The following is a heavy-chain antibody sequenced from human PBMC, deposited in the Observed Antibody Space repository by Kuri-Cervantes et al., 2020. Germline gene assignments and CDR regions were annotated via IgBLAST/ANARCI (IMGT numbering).Heavy chain of an antibody. CDR2: IRSKPNSYAT. V-gene: IGHV3-73*01. Sequence: GGSLRLSCAASGFTFSGSAMHWVRQASGKGLEWVGRIRSKPNSYATAYAASVKGRFTISRDDSKNTAYLQMNSLKTEDTAVYYCLSLYFDLPPWFGYWGQGTLVTVSS. CDR3: LSLYFDLPPWFGY. CDR1: GFTFSGSA. J-gene: IGHJ4*02. D-gene: IGHD3-9*01.